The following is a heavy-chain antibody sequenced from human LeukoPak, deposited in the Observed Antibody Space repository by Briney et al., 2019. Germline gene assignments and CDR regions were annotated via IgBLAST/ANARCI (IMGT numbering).Heavy chain of an antibody. D-gene: IGHD4-23*01. CDR2: TYYRSKWSN. CDR3: ARETDYGGNSAEFDF. J-gene: IGHJ4*02. V-gene: IGHV6-1*01. Sequence: SQTLSLTCAISGDSVSSNSAAWNWIRQSPSRGLEWLGRTYYRSKWSNDYAISVKSRINIAPATSKTQLSLHLSSVPPEDTAVYFCARETDYGGNSAEFDFWGQGTLVTVSS. CDR1: GDSVSSNSAA.